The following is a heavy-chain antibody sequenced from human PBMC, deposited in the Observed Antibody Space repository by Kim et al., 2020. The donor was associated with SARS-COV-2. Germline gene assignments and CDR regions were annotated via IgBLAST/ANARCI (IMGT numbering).Heavy chain of an antibody. CDR3: ARDAGSGWYGDGNGLDV. D-gene: IGHD6-19*01. Sequence: SETLSLTCSVSGDSISSSYSYWGWIRQSPGQGLEWIGSVYRTGNTFYNPSLKSRVTISVDTSKNQFSLKVTSVTAADTAVYYGARDAGSGWYGDGNGLDVWGQGTTVTVSS. CDR2: VYRTGNT. V-gene: IGHV4-39*07. CDR1: GDSISSSYSY. J-gene: IGHJ6*02.